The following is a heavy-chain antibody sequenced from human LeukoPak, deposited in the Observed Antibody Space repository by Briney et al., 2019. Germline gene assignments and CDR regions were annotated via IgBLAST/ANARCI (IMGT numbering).Heavy chain of an antibody. CDR3: ASSNWNDVGWFDP. J-gene: IGHJ5*02. Sequence: PSETLSLTCTVSGGSISSGDYYWSWIRKPPGKGLEWIGYIYYSGSTYYNPSLNSRVTISVDTSKNQFSLKLSSVTAADTAVYYCASSNWNDVGWFDPWGQGTLVTVSS. CDR2: IYYSGST. CDR1: GGSISSGDYY. D-gene: IGHD1-20*01. V-gene: IGHV4-30-4*08.